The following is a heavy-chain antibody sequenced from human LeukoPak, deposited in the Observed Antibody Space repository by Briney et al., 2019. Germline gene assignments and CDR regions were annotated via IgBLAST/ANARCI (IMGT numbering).Heavy chain of an antibody. V-gene: IGHV3-72*01. CDR1: GFTFSSYW. CDR2: TRDKARGYRT. D-gene: IGHD3-16*01. CDR3: ARDGGEGDKTAFDI. J-gene: IGHJ3*02. Sequence: KTGGSLRLSCAASGFTFSSYWMSWVRQAPGQGLEWIARTRDKARGYRTEYAASVKGRFTVSRDDSQTSVYLQMNSLETGDTAVYFCARDGGEGDKTAFDIWGQGTVVTVSA.